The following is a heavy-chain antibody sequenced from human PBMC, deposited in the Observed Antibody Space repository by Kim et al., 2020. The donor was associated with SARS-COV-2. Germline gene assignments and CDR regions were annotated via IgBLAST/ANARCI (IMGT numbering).Heavy chain of an antibody. V-gene: IGHV4-39*01. J-gene: IGHJ5*02. Sequence: SETLSLTCTVSGGSISSSSYYWGWIRQPPGKGLEWIGNIYYSGSTYYNPSLKSRVTISVDTSKNQFSLKLSSVTAADTAVFYCARKLSGSYYLTWGQGTL. D-gene: IGHD1-26*01. CDR1: GGSISSSSYY. CDR3: ARKLSGSYYLT. CDR2: IYYSGST.